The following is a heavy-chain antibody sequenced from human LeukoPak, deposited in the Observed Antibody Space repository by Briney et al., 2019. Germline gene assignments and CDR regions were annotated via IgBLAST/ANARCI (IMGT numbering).Heavy chain of an antibody. Sequence: SETLSLTCAVSGGSISSSNWWSWVRPPPGKGLEWIGESYHSGSTNYNPSLKSRVTISVDKSKNRFSLKLSSVTAADTAVYYCWYQGSSSWYTFDYWGQGTLVTVSS. CDR2: SYHSGST. J-gene: IGHJ4*02. CDR1: GGSISSSNW. CDR3: WYQGSSSWYTFDY. D-gene: IGHD6-13*01. V-gene: IGHV4-4*02.